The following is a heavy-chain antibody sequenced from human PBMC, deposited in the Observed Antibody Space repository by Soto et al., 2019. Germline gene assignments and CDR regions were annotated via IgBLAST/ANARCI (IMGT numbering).Heavy chain of an antibody. Sequence: QVQLQQWGAGLLKPSETLSLTCAVYGGSFSGYYWTWIRQPPGTGLEWIGEINHSGSTNYNPSLKSRVTISVDTSKIRFSLKLTSVTAADTAVYYCARDKITGLFDYWGQGTLVTVSS. CDR1: GGSFSGYY. J-gene: IGHJ4*02. CDR2: INHSGST. CDR3: ARDKITGLFDY. D-gene: IGHD2-8*02. V-gene: IGHV4-34*01.